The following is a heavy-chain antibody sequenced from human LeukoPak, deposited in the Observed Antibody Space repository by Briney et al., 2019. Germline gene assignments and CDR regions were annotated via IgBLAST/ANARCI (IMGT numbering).Heavy chain of an antibody. J-gene: IGHJ4*02. CDR1: GGSISSYY. D-gene: IGHD6-6*01. CDR2: IYYSGST. CDR3: ASSEYSSSSPDY. Sequence: SETLSLTCTVSGGSISSYYWSWIRQPPGKGLEWIGYIYYSGSTNYNPSLKSRVTISVDTSKNQLSLKLSSVTAADTAVCYCASSEYSSSSPDYWGQGTLVTVSS. V-gene: IGHV4-59*01.